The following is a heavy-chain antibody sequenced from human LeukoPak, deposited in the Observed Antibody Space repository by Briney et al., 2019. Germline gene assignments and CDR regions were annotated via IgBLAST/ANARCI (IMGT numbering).Heavy chain of an antibody. V-gene: IGHV3-23*01. D-gene: IGHD1-26*01. Sequence: GGSPRLSCAASGFTFSNFWMYWVRQVPGKGLEWVSAISGSGGSTYYADSVKGRFTISRDNSKNTLYLEVNSLRAEDTAVYYCATRPSGGYRGAYWGQGTLVTVSS. CDR3: ATRPSGGYRGAY. J-gene: IGHJ4*02. CDR1: GFTFSNFW. CDR2: ISGSGGST.